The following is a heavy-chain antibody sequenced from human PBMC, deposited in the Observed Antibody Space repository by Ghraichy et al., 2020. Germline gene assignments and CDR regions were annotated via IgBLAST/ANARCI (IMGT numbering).Heavy chain of an antibody. V-gene: IGHV3-33*08. D-gene: IGHD3-16*01. Sequence: AGSLRLSCTASGFTFSSCGMHWVRQAPGKGLEWLADIWRDGSNKYYAESVGGRFTISRDNTKNTLYLQMNSLRAEDTALYYCAREPQGGANYFGLDVWGQGTTVTVSS. CDR1: GFTFSSCG. CDR3: AREPQGGANYFGLDV. CDR2: IWRDGSNK. J-gene: IGHJ6*02.